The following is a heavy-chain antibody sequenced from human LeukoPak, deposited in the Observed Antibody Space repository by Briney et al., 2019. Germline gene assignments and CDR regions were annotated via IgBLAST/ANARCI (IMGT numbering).Heavy chain of an antibody. CDR3: ARGGEDSYGYPYYFDY. J-gene: IGHJ4*02. CDR1: GGSISSSSYY. Sequence: SETLSLICTVYGGSISSSSYYWGWIRQPPGKGLERIGSIYYSGSTYYNPSLKSRVTISGDTSKNQFSLKLRSVTAADTAVYYCARGGEDSYGYPYYFDYWGQGTLATVSS. V-gene: IGHV4-39*07. D-gene: IGHD5-18*01. CDR2: IYYSGST.